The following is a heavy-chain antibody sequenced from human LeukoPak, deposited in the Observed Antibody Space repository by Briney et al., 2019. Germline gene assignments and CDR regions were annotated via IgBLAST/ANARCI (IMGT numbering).Heavy chain of an antibody. J-gene: IGHJ4*02. CDR2: IRSKANSYAT. V-gene: IGHV3-73*01. D-gene: IGHD3-3*01. Sequence: PGGSLRLSCAASGFTFSGSAMHWVRQASGKGLEWVGRIRSKANSYATAYAASVKGRFTISRDDSKNTAYLQMNSLKTEDTAVYYCTTGFGVVINRVYYFDYWGQGTLVTVSS. CDR1: GFTFSGSA. CDR3: TTGFGVVINRVYYFDY.